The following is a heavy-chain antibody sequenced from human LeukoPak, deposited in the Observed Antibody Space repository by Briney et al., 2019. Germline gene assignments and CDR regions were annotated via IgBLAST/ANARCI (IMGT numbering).Heavy chain of an antibody. CDR1: GFAVITSS. CDR2: FSGSSGRT. CDR3: AKRYCSGGSCYHRYFDY. D-gene: IGHD2-15*01. J-gene: IGHJ4*02. Sequence: GGSLRLSCAASGFAVITSSMSWVRQAPGRGLEWVSLFSGSSGRTYYADSVKGRFTISRDNSKNTLYLHMNSLRAEDTAIYYCAKRYCSGGSCYHRYFDYWGQGTLVTVSS. V-gene: IGHV3-23*01.